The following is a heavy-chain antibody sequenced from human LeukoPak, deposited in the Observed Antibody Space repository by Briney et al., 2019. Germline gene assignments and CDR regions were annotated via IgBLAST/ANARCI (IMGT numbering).Heavy chain of an antibody. Sequence: PGGSLRLFCAASGFTFSTYFMHWVRHAPGKGLVWVSRINSDGSTTSHADSVKGRFTISRDNAKNTLYLQMDSLRAEDTAVYFCARGVHYGSDYWGQGTLVTVSS. J-gene: IGHJ4*02. CDR1: GFTFSTYF. CDR3: ARGVHYGSDY. V-gene: IGHV3-74*01. CDR2: INSDGSTT. D-gene: IGHD4-17*01.